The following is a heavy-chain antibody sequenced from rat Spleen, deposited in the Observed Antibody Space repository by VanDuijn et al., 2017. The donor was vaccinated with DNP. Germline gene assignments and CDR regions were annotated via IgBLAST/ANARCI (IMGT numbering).Heavy chain of an antibody. CDR1: GFTFSDFY. CDR2: ISYDGGGT. J-gene: IGHJ2*01. V-gene: IGHV5-22*01. CDR3: VRWNSGHFDY. D-gene: IGHD4-3*01. Sequence: EVQLVESGGGLVQPGRSLKLSCAASGFTFSDFYMAWVRQAPTKGLEWVAYISYDGGGTYNGDSVKGRFTISRDNAKSTLYLQMTSLRSEDMATYYCVRWNSGHFDYWGQGVMVTVSS.